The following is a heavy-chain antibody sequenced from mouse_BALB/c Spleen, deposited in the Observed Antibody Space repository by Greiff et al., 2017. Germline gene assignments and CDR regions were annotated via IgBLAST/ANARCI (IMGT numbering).Heavy chain of an antibody. Sequence: VQLQQSGAELARPGASVKMSCKASGYTFNSYTMHWVKQRPGQGLEWIGYINPSSGYTNYNQKFKDKATLTAATSSSTAYMQLSSLTSDDSAVYYCARRGMTFYFDYWGQGTTLTVSA. V-gene: IGHV1-4*01. J-gene: IGHJ2*01. CDR2: INPSSGYT. CDR3: ARRGMTFYFDY. CDR1: GYTFNSYT.